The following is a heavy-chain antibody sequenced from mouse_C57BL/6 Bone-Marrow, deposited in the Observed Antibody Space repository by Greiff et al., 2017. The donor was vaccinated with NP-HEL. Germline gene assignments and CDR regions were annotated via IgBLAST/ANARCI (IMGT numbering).Heavy chain of an antibody. Sequence: EVKLMESGGGLVQPKGSLKLSCAASGFSFNTYAMNWVRQAPGKGLEWVARIRSKSNNYATYYADSVKDRFTISRDDSESMLYLQMNNLKTEDTAMYYCVRTTTEWYFDVWGTGTTVTVSS. D-gene: IGHD1-1*01. J-gene: IGHJ1*03. CDR1: GFSFNTYA. CDR2: IRSKSNNYAT. V-gene: IGHV10-1*01. CDR3: VRTTTEWYFDV.